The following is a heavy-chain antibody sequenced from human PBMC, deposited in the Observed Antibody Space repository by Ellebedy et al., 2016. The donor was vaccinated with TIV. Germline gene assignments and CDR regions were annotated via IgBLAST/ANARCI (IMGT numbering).Heavy chain of an antibody. CDR3: AKSPSRKPGLVDN. CDR2: ISGSGGST. V-gene: IGHV3-23*01. CDR1: GLILRNYA. D-gene: IGHD1-14*01. Sequence: PGGSLRLSCEASGLILRNYAAHRVRQAPGKGLEWVSTISGSGGSTYYADSVKGRFTISRDNSKNTLYLQMNSLRAEDTAVYYCAKSPSRKPGLVDNWGQGALVTVSS. J-gene: IGHJ4*02.